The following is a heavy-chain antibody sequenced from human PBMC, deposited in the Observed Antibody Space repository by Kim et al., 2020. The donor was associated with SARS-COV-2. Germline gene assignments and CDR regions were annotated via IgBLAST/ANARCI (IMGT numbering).Heavy chain of an antibody. CDR2: IGTAGDT. V-gene: IGHV3-13*01. J-gene: IGHJ4*02. Sequence: GGSLRLSCAASGFTFSSYDMHWVRQATGKGLEWVSAIGTAGDTYYPGSVKGRFTISRENAKNSLYLQMNSLRAGDTAVYYCARSVSSRAGFDYWGQGTLVTVSS. CDR1: GFTFSSYD. CDR3: ARSVSSRAGFDY. D-gene: IGHD6-6*01.